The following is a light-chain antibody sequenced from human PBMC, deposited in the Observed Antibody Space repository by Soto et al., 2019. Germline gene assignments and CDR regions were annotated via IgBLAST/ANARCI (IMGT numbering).Light chain of an antibody. CDR1: QNINGY. CDR2: GAS. J-gene: IGKJ1*01. Sequence: DIQMTQSPSSLSASVGDRVTITCRASQNINGYLNWYQQRPGKAPNLLIYGASSLQSGVPSRFSGSGSARDFTLTISSLQPEDLGTYYCQQSYSTPRTFGQGTKVDIK. CDR3: QQSYSTPRT. V-gene: IGKV1-39*01.